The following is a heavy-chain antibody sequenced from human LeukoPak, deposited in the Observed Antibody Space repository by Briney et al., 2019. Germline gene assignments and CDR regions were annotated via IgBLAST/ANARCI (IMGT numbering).Heavy chain of an antibody. J-gene: IGHJ4*02. V-gene: IGHV3-30-3*01. CDR3: AKESGYSTGWYSDY. D-gene: IGHD6-19*01. CDR1: GFTFSSYA. CDR2: ISYDGSNK. Sequence: PGRSLRLSCAASGFTFSSYAMHWVRQAPGKGLEWVAVISYDGSNKYYADSVKGRFTISRDNSKNTLYLQMNSLRAEDTAVYYCAKESGYSTGWYSDYWGQGTLVTVSS.